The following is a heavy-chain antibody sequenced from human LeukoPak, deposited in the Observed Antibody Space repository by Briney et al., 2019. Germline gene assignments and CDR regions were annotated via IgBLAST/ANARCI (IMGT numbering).Heavy chain of an antibody. CDR3: ARGLFDI. J-gene: IGHJ3*02. CDR2: ISYDGSNK. V-gene: IGHV3-30-3*01. CDR1: GFTFSSYA. Sequence: GGSLRLSCAASGFTFSSYAMHWVRQAPGKGLEWVAVISYDGSNKYYADSVKGRFTISRDNSKSTLYLQMNSLRAEDTAVYYCARGLFDIWGQGTMVTVSS.